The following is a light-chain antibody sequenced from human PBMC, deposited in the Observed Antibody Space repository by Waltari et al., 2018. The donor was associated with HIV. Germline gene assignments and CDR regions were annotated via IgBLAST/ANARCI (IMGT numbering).Light chain of an antibody. CDR3: ETWDSSTAV. J-gene: IGLJ2*01. Sequence: SYELTQPPSLSVSPGQTASITCSGDELGDKYVSWYQQKSDQSPMLIIYQDNKWPSGIPERFSGSNSGNTATLTVGETQTMDEADYYCETWDSSTAVFGGGTRLTVL. V-gene: IGLV3-1*01. CDR2: QDN. CDR1: ELGDKY.